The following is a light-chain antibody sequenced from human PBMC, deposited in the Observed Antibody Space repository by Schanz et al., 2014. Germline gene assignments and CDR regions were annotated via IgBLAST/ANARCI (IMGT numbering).Light chain of an antibody. CDR1: QSVSSY. Sequence: EIVLTQSPATLSLSPGERATLSCRASQSVSSYLAWYQQKPGQAPRLLIYDASNRATGIPARFSGSGSGTDFTLTISSLEPEDFAVYYCQQYVNSPPMYTFGQGTKLEIK. CDR3: QQYVNSPPMYT. CDR2: DAS. V-gene: IGKV3-11*01. J-gene: IGKJ2*01.